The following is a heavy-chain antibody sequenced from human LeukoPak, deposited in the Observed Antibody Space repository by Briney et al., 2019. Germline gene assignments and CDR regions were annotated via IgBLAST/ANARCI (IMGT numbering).Heavy chain of an antibody. CDR3: ARDSLYLNYGMDV. V-gene: IGHV4-59*01. CDR1: GESFRDYW. CDR2: IYYSGST. J-gene: IGHJ6*02. Sequence: SETLSLTCSVYGESFRDYWWSWIRQPPGKGLEWIGYIYYSGSTNYNPSLKSRVTISVDTSKNQFSLKLSSVTAADTAVYYCARDSLYLNYGMDVWGQGTTVTVSS.